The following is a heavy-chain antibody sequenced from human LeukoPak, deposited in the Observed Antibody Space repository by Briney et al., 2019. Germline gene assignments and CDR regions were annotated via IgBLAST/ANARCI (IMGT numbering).Heavy chain of an antibody. D-gene: IGHD3-22*01. V-gene: IGHV1-69*05. CDR3: ARGVYYYDSSGQGDFQH. CDR2: IIPIFGTA. CDR1: GGTFSSYA. J-gene: IGHJ1*01. Sequence: SVKVSCKASGGTFSSYAISCVRQAPGQGLEWMGRIIPIFGTANYAQKFQGRVTITTDESTSTAYMELSSLRSEDTAVYYCARGVYYYDSSGQGDFQHWGQGTLVTVSS.